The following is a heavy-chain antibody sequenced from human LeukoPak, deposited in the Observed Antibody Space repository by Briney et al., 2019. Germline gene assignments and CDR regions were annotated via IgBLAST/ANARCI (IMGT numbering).Heavy chain of an antibody. CDR2: TYYRSKWYN. V-gene: IGHV6-1*01. D-gene: IGHD6-19*01. CDR3: ARDHGSGWYSYLDD. Sequence: SQTLSLTCAISGDSVSSNSAAGNWIRQSPARGVEWLGSTYYRSKWYNDYAVSVKSQITINPDTSKNQFSLQLNSVTPEDTAVYYCARDHGSGWYSYLDDWGQGTLVTVSS. CDR1: GDSVSSNSAA. J-gene: IGHJ4*02.